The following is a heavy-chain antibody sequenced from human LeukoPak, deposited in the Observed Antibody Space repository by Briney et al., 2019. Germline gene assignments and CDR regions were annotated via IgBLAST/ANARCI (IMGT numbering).Heavy chain of an antibody. V-gene: IGHV4-61*08. CDR3: AREAGTASLDY. J-gene: IGHJ4*02. CDR1: GASIRSGDYY. CDR2: IYYSGST. D-gene: IGHD2-21*02. Sequence: PSETLSLACTVSGASIRSGDYYWSWIRQPPGKGLEWIGYIYYSGSTNYNPSLKSRVTISVDTSKNQFSLKLSSVTAADTAVYYCAREAGTASLDYWGQGTLVTVSS.